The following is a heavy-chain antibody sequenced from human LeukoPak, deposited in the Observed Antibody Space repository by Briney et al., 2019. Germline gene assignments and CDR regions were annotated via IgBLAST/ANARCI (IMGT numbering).Heavy chain of an antibody. CDR1: GFTITTYA. D-gene: IGHD1-26*01. Sequence: PGGSLRLSCAASGFTITTYAVNWVRQAPGKGLEWVSGIGGGGTEYYVDSVKGRFIISGDSSQNLVHLQMNSLTVEDTAVYYCARAQGALDYWGQGTLVTVSS. CDR2: IGGGGTE. V-gene: IGHV3-23*01. CDR3: ARAQGALDY. J-gene: IGHJ4*02.